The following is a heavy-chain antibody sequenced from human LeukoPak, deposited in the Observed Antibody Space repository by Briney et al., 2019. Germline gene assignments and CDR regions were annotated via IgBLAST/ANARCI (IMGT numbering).Heavy chain of an antibody. Sequence: KASETLSLTCTVSGGSISSSSFYWAWIRQPPGKGLEWIASINYSGTTYYNPSLKSRVSISVDTSKNQFSLKLSSVTAADTVVYYCARRGAGLNWFDPWGQGTLVTVSS. J-gene: IGHJ5*02. CDR2: INYSGTT. CDR1: GGSISSSSFY. CDR3: ARRGAGLNWFDP. V-gene: IGHV4-39*01. D-gene: IGHD3-10*01.